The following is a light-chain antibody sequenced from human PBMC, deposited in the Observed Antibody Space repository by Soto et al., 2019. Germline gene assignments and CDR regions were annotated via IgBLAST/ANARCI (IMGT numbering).Light chain of an antibody. CDR2: GAS. CDR3: QHYNTAIT. V-gene: IGKV3-15*01. Sequence: EIVMTQSPATLSVSPGERATLSCRASQSVSSNLAWYQQKPGKAPRLLIYGASTRATGIPARFSGSGSGTEFTLTISSLHSEYFAVYYCQHYNTAITFGQGTRLEIK. CDR1: QSVSSN. J-gene: IGKJ5*01.